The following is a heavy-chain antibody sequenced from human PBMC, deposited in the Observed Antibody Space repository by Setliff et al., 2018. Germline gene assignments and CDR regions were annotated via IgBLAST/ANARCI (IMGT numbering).Heavy chain of an antibody. V-gene: IGHV4-4*09. J-gene: IGHJ4*02. Sequence: KTSETLSLTCSVSGGSISTYHWSWIRQPPEKGLEWIGHIFSKGSTNNNPSLKSRVTISIDSSKNQMSLRMTSVTAADTAVYYCARGRYFESSSYYFPFDYWGLGTLVTVSS. CDR1: GGSISTYH. D-gene: IGHD3-22*01. CDR3: ARGRYFESSSYYFPFDY. CDR2: IFSKGST.